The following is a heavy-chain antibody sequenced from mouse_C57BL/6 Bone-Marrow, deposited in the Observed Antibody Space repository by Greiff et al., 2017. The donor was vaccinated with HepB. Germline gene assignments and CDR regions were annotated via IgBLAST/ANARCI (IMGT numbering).Heavy chain of an antibody. CDR3: ARGYGSSWNCYFDV. J-gene: IGHJ1*02. Sequence: QVQLQQPGAELVRPGTSVKLSCKASGYTFTSYWMHWVKQRPGQGLEWIGVIDPSDSYTNYNQKFKGKATLTVDTSSSTAYMQLSSLTSEDSAVYYCARGYGSSWNCYFDVWGTGTTVTVSS. D-gene: IGHD1-1*01. CDR1: GYTFTSYW. CDR2: IDPSDSYT. V-gene: IGHV1-59*01.